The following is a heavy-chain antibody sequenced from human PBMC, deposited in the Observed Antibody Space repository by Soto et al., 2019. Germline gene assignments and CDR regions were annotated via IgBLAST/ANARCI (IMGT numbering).Heavy chain of an antibody. V-gene: IGHV1-69*13. CDR1: GGTFSSYA. J-gene: IGHJ6*02. Sequence: ASVKVSCKASGGTFSSYAISWVRQAPGQGLEWMGGIIPIFGTANYAQKFQGRVTITADESTSTAYMELSSLRSEDTAVYYCARVPGSGSDYYYYYGMDVWGQGTTVTVSS. D-gene: IGHD3-10*01. CDR2: IIPIFGTA. CDR3: ARVPGSGSDYYYYYGMDV.